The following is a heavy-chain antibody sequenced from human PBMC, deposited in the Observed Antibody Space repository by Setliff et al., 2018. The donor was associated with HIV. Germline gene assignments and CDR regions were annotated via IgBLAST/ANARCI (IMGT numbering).Heavy chain of an antibody. CDR3: AKRAMTGRRGPFNT. Sequence: PGGSLRLSCAASGFSFSNYGMSWARQAPGKGLEWVSTISSSGGNTYYADSVKGRFTISRDNSKNNLYLQMNSLRAEDTALYYCAKRAMTGRRGPFNTWGQGTMVTVSS. J-gene: IGHJ3*02. CDR1: GFSFSNYG. V-gene: IGHV3-23*05. D-gene: IGHD3-9*01. CDR2: ISSSGGNT.